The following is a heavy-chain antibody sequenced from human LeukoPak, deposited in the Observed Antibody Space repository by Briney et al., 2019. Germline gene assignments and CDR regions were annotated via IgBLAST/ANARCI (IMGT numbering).Heavy chain of an antibody. CDR3: ARIYLRYGDRSDY. V-gene: IGHV4-39*07. Sequence: PSETLSLTCTVSGGSISSSSYYWGWIRQPPGKGLEWIGSIYYSGSTYYNPSLKSRVTISVDTSKNQFSLKLSSVTAADTAVYYCARIYLRYGDRSDYWGQGTLVTVSS. D-gene: IGHD4-17*01. CDR2: IYYSGST. CDR1: GGSISSSSYY. J-gene: IGHJ4*02.